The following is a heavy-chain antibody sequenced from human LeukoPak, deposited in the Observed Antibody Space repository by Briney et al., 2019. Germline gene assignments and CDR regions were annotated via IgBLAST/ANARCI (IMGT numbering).Heavy chain of an antibody. CDR3: LNEHGG. J-gene: IGHJ4*02. CDR1: GYTFTGSY. CDR2: ISPASGAT. Sequence: ASVKVSCKASGYTFTGSYMHWVRQPPGQGFEWIGWISPASGATKYAQNFQGRVTLTTDTSITTAYMELSSLTSDDTASYYCLNEHGGWGQGTPVTVSS. V-gene: IGHV1-2*02. D-gene: IGHD1-1*01.